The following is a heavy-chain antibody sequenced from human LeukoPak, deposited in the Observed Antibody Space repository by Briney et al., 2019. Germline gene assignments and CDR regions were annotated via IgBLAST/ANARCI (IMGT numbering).Heavy chain of an antibody. V-gene: IGHV3-30*02. D-gene: IGHD6-6*01. J-gene: IGHJ3*02. CDR3: AKDLGWYSSSSDAFDI. Sequence: GGSLRLSCAASGFTFSSYGMHWVRQAPGKGLEWVAVIWYGGSNKYYADSVKGRFTISRDNSKNTLYLQMNSLRAEDTAVYYCAKDLGWYSSSSDAFDIWGQGTMVTVSS. CDR2: IWYGGSNK. CDR1: GFTFSSYG.